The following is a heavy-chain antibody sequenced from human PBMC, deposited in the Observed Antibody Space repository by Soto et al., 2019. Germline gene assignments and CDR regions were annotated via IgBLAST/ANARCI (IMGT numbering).Heavy chain of an antibody. CDR1: GFTFSSYS. J-gene: IGHJ4*02. Sequence: GGSLRLSCAASGFTFSSYSMNWVRQAPGKGLEWVSSISSSSSYIYYADSVKGRFTISRDNAKNSLYLQMNSLRAEDTAVYYCARDASDYGDFAPLGYWGQGTLVTVSS. D-gene: IGHD4-17*01. CDR2: ISSSSSYI. CDR3: ARDASDYGDFAPLGY. V-gene: IGHV3-21*01.